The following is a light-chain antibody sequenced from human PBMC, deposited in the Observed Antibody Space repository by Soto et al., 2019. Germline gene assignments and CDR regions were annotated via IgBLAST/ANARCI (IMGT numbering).Light chain of an antibody. CDR3: QQYFEWSPMT. CDR1: ETVATN. CDR2: GAS. Sequence: EVVMTQSPATLSVSPGERATLSCRASETVATNLAWYQQKPGQAPRLLISGASTRAAAISDRFRGSGSGTEFTLTISSLRSEDSAIYYCQQYFEWSPMTFGQGTKVEI. V-gene: IGKV3-15*01. J-gene: IGKJ1*01.